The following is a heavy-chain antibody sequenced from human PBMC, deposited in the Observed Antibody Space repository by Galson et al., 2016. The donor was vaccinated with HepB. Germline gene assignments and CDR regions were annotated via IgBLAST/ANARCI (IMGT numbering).Heavy chain of an antibody. D-gene: IGHD4-17*01. Sequence: LRLSCATSGFTFNNYGINWVRQAPGKGLEWVAVISYDGNNRHYADAVKGRFNISRDSSTNTVYLQMNSLSADDTAGYFCARDRGLLHYYYGMDVWGQGTTVTVSS. CDR2: ISYDGNNR. CDR3: ARDRGLLHYYYGMDV. J-gene: IGHJ6*02. V-gene: IGHV3-33*08. CDR1: GFTFNNYG.